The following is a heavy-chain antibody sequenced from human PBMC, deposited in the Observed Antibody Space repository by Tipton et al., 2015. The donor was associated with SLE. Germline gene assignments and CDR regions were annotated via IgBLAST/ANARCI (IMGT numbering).Heavy chain of an antibody. V-gene: IGHV3-23*01. J-gene: IGHJ4*02. CDR3: ARDMEQLVD. Sequence: SLRLSCAASGFTFSSYAMSWVRQAPGKGLEWVSAISGSGGSTYYADSVKGRFTISRDNAKNSLYLQMNSLRDEDTAVYYCARDMEQLVDWGQGPLVTVSS. CDR1: GFTFSSYA. D-gene: IGHD6-13*01. CDR2: ISGSGGST.